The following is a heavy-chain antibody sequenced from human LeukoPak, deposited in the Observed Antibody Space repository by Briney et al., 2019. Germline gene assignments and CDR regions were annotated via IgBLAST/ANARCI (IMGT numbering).Heavy chain of an antibody. D-gene: IGHD3-10*01. CDR2: INPNSGGT. CDR3: ASATYYYISGTEFDP. CDR1: GYTFTGYY. Sequence: ASVKVSCKASGYTFTGYYMHWVRQDPGQGLEWMGWINPNSGGTNYAQKFQGRVTMTRDTSISTAYMELSRLRSDDTAVYYCASATYYYISGTEFDPWGQGTLVTVSS. J-gene: IGHJ5*02. V-gene: IGHV1-2*02.